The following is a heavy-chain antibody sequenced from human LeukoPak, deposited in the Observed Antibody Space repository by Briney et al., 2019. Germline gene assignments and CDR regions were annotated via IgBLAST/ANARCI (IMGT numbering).Heavy chain of an antibody. J-gene: IGHJ4*02. CDR2: ISGSGTTT. CDR1: GFTFSTFD. Sequence: PGGSLRLSCVASGFTFSTFDMSWVRQPPGKGLEWVATISGSGTTTNYADSVKGRFTVSRDIFRNTLYLQMSSLRAEDTAIYYFAKDQSFSDWGQGTLVTVSS. D-gene: IGHD3-3*02. CDR3: AKDQSFSD. V-gene: IGHV3-23*01.